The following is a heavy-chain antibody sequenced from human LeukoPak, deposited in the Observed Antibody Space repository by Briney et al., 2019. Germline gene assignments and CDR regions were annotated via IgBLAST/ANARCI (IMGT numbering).Heavy chain of an antibody. CDR1: GFTFNIYG. Sequence: PGGSLRLSCAASGFTFNIYGMHWVRQAPDKGLEWVACIRYDGTNDYYADSVKGRFTISRDNSKNTLYLQMNSLRAEDTAVYYCARHKEERFLEWLFPSFDYWGQGTLVTVSS. CDR3: ARHKEERFLEWLFPSFDY. D-gene: IGHD3-3*01. J-gene: IGHJ4*02. CDR2: IRYDGTND. V-gene: IGHV3-30*02.